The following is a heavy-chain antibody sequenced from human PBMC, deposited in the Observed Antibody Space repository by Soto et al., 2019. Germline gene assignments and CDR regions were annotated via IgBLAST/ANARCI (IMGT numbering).Heavy chain of an antibody. V-gene: IGHV1-46*01. Sequence: AAVQVSCKASGCIFISYSIHWLRQAPGQGLEGLGIINSSSGFTTYSQKFQGRVTMTRDTSTNTVYTDQSSLRSDDTALYYCAREKNTGNDDTSPAVGGYFQHWGQGTLVTVSS. D-gene: IGHD6-19*01. CDR2: INSSSGFT. CDR3: AREKNTGNDDTSPAVGGYFQH. CDR1: GCIFISYS. J-gene: IGHJ1*01.